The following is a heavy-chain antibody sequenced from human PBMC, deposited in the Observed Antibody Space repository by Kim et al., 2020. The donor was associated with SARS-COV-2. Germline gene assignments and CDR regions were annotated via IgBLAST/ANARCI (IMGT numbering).Heavy chain of an antibody. V-gene: IGHV1-46*01. Sequence: YAQKFQGIVTMTRDTSTSTVYMELSSLRSEDTAVYYCARAGGSTFDWFDPWGQGTLVTVSS. CDR3: ARAGGSTFDWFDP. J-gene: IGHJ5*02. D-gene: IGHD2-2*01.